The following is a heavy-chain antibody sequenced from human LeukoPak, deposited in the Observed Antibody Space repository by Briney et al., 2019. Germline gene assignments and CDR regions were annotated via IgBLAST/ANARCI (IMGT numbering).Heavy chain of an antibody. CDR2: ISYDGSNK. J-gene: IGHJ4*02. D-gene: IGHD5-12*01. Sequence: GGSLRLSCAASGFTFSSYAMHWVRQAPGKGLEWVAVISYDGSNKYYADSVKGRFTISRDNSKNTLYPQMNSLRAEDTAVYYCARDLGYSGYEFDYWGQGTLVTVSS. CDR3: ARDLGYSGYEFDY. CDR1: GFTFSSYA. V-gene: IGHV3-30*04.